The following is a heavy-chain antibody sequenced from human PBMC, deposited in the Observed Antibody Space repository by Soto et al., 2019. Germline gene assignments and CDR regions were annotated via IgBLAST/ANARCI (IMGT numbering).Heavy chain of an antibody. D-gene: IGHD1-26*01. CDR1: GYTFTSYG. Sequence: QVQLVQSGAEVKKPGASVKVSCKASGYTFTSYGISWVRQAPGQGLEWMGWISAYNGNTNYAQKLQGRVTMTTDTTTSTAYMELRSLRSDDTAAYYCARESIVGAPTFYYYYGMDVWGQGTTVTVSS. CDR2: ISAYNGNT. J-gene: IGHJ6*02. CDR3: ARESIVGAPTFYYYYGMDV. V-gene: IGHV1-18*01.